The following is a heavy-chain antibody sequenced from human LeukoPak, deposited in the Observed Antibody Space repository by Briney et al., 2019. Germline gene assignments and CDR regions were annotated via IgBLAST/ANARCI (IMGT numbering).Heavy chain of an antibody. CDR1: GITFSSYS. Sequence: GGSLRLSCVASGITFSSYSMNWVRQAPGKGLEWVSYISSFSGTINYADSVKGRFTISRDNAKNSLYLQMNSLRAEDTAVYYCAELGITMIGGVWGKGTTVAISS. J-gene: IGHJ6*04. CDR2: ISSFSGTI. V-gene: IGHV3-48*04. D-gene: IGHD3-10*02. CDR3: AELGITMIGGV.